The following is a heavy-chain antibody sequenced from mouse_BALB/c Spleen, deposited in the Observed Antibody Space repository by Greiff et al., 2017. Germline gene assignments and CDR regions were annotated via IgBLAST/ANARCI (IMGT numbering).Heavy chain of an antibody. V-gene: IGHV1-82*01. J-gene: IGHJ1*01. D-gene: IGHD3-3*01. CDR3: ARGGPTDWYFDV. Sequence: SGPELVKPGASVKISCKASGYAFSSSWMNWVKQRPGQGLEWIGRIYPGDGDTNYNGKFKGKATLTADKSSSTAYMQLSSLTSVDSAVYFCARGGPTDWYFDVWGAGTTVTVSS. CDR1: GYAFSSSW. CDR2: IYPGDGDT.